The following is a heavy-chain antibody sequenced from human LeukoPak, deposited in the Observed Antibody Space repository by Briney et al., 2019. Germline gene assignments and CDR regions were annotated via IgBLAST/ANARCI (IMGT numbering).Heavy chain of an antibody. CDR3: ARDSIGSVWYPL. D-gene: IGHD6-19*01. Sequence: SETLSLTCTASNGSISTYHWRWLRQPLGKGLEWIGHIYHSGTTIYNPTLKSRVTMSVDTSRNQFALHLTSVTAADTAVYFCARDSIGSVWYPLWGRGTLVTVSS. V-gene: IGHV4-59*01. CDR1: NGSISTYH. CDR2: IYHSGTT. J-gene: IGHJ2*01.